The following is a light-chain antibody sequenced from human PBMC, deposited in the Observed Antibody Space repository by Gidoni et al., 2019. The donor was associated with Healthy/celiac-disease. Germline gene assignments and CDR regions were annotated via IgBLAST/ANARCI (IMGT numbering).Light chain of an antibody. CDR1: QSVSSY. Sequence: EIVLTQSSAHLSLSPGERATLSCRASQSVSSYLAWYQQKPGQATRLLIYDASNRATGIPARFSGSGSGTDFTLTISSLDPEDFAVYYCQQRSNWLSWTFGQGTKVEIK. J-gene: IGKJ1*01. CDR2: DAS. CDR3: QQRSNWLSWT. V-gene: IGKV3-11*01.